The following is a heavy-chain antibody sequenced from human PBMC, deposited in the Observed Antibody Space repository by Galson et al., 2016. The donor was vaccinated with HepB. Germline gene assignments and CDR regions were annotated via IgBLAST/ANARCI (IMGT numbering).Heavy chain of an antibody. V-gene: IGHV3-23*01. Sequence: SLRLSCAVSGISVSSYAMNWVRQAPGKGLEWVSRISGGGVNTYYGESGEGRFTISRDNPKNTLYLQMNSLRVEDTALYYCAKGSYSSGSAVNWFDPWGQGTLVTVSS. CDR1: GISVSSYA. J-gene: IGHJ5*02. D-gene: IGHD6-19*01. CDR2: ISGGGVNT. CDR3: AKGSYSSGSAVNWFDP.